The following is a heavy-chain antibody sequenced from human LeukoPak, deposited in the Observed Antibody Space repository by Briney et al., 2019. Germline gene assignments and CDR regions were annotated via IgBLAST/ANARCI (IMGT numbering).Heavy chain of an antibody. D-gene: IGHD3-22*01. CDR3: ARPLGPYDSTGDFDY. J-gene: IGHJ4*02. CDR1: GGTFTSYA. V-gene: IGHV1-69*13. CDR2: IIPIFGTA. Sequence: ASVKVSCKASGGTFTSYAISWVRQAPGQGLEWMGGIIPIFGTANYAQKFQGRVTITADESTSTAYMELSSLRSEDTAVYYCARPLGPYDSTGDFDYWGQGTLVTVSS.